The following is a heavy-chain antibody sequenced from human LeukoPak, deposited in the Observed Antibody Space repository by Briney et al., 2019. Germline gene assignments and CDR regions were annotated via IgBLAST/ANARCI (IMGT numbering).Heavy chain of an antibody. CDR3: AREGGGQGHGWHYDV. D-gene: IGHD2-15*01. Sequence: PSETLSLTCTVSGGSMISYFWAWIRQPAGEGLEWIGRIYTSGSTDYNPSLKSRVIMSVDTSKNQFSLKLPSVTGADTAVYYCAREGGGQGHGWHYDVRGRGTLVTVSS. V-gene: IGHV4-4*07. CDR1: GGSMISYF. J-gene: IGHJ2*01. CDR2: IYTSGST.